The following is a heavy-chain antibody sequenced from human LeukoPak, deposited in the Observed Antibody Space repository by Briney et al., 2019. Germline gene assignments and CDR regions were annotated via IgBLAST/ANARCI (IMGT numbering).Heavy chain of an antibody. CDR3: ARATKPPPGYYYGMDV. J-gene: IGHJ6*02. Sequence: PSETLSLTCTVPGGSISSYYWSWIRQPPGKGLEWIGYIYYSGSTNYNPPLKSRVTISVDTSKNQFSLKLSSVTAADTAVYYCARATKPPPGYYYGMDVWGQGTTVTVSS. CDR2: IYYSGST. V-gene: IGHV4-59*01. CDR1: GGSISSYY. D-gene: IGHD5-24*01.